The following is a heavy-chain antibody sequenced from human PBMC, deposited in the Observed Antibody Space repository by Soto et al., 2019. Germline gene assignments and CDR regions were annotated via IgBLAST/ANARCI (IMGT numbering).Heavy chain of an antibody. J-gene: IGHJ5*02. Sequence: QVQLVQSGGEVKRPGASVKVSCKTSGYTISNYGITWVQQAPGQPLEWLGWISLYSDGTNYAQKFQGRVSMTTDTSTTTAYMELRSLRSDDTAVYYCARVVPGAEAWFGPWGQGTLVTVSS. CDR3: ARVVPGAEAWFGP. V-gene: IGHV1-18*01. CDR2: ISLYSDGT. CDR1: GYTISNYG. D-gene: IGHD2-2*01.